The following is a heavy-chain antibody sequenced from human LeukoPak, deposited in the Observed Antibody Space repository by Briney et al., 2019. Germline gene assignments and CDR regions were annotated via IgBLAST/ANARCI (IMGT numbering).Heavy chain of an antibody. J-gene: IGHJ4*02. CDR3: AREQQLVLGGFGY. V-gene: IGHV1-69*06. Sequence: SVTVSCKASGGTFSSYAISWVRQAPGQGLEWMGGIIPIFGTANYAQKFQGRVTITADKSTSTAYMELSSLRSEDTAVYYCAREQQLVLGGFGYWGQGTLVTVSS. CDR1: GGTFSSYA. CDR2: IIPIFGTA. D-gene: IGHD6-13*01.